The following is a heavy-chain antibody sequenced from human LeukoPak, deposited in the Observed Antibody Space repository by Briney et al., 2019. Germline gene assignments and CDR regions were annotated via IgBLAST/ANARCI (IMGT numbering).Heavy chain of an antibody. V-gene: IGHV4-39*01. CDR2: IYYSGST. CDR3: ARLSYFDWLSITNWFDP. CDR1: GGSISSSSYY. J-gene: IGHJ5*02. Sequence: PSETLSLTCTLSGGSISSSSYYWGWIRQPPGKRLEWIGSIYYSGSTYYNPSLKSRVTISVDTSKNQFSLKLSSVTAADTAVYYCARLSYFDWLSITNWFDPWGQGTLVTVSS. D-gene: IGHD3-9*01.